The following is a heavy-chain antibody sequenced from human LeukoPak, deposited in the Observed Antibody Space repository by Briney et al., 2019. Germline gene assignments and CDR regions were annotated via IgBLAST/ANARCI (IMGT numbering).Heavy chain of an antibody. CDR2: MYYSGST. Sequence: SETLSLTCTVSGGSISSYYWGWIRQPPGKGLEWIGSMYYSGSTYYNPSLKSRVTISINASKNQFSLKLTSVTAADTAVYYCARAGGSGLIDYWGQGTLVTVSS. J-gene: IGHJ4*02. V-gene: IGHV4-39*07. CDR3: ARAGGSGLIDY. CDR1: GGSISSYY. D-gene: IGHD6-19*01.